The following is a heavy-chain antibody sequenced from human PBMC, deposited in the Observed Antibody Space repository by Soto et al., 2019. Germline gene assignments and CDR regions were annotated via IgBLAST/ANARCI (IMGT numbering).Heavy chain of an antibody. CDR2: IYYSGST. D-gene: IGHD6-13*01. CDR1: CVSISCSSYD. V-gene: IGHV4-39*01. Sequence: SETLSLTCTVACVSISCSSYDWGWSRNPPGKWLEWIGSIYYSGSTYYNPSLKSRVTISVDTSKNQFSLKLSSVTAADTAVYYCARRRIRGAVAGSYYYYYYGMDVWGQGTTVT. CDR3: ARRRIRGAVAGSYYYYYYGMDV. J-gene: IGHJ6*02.